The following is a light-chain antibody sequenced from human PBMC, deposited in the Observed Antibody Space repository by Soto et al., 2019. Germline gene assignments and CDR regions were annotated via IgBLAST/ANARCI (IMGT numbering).Light chain of an antibody. J-gene: IGKJ4*01. CDR3: QQLKSYPLT. CDR2: AAS. V-gene: IGKV1-39*01. CDR1: QSISSY. Sequence: DIQMTQSPSSLSASVGDRVTIPCRASQSISSYLNWYQQKPGKAPKLLIYAASSLQSGVPSRFSGSGSGTDFTLTISSLQPEDFATYYCQQLKSYPLTFGGGTKV.